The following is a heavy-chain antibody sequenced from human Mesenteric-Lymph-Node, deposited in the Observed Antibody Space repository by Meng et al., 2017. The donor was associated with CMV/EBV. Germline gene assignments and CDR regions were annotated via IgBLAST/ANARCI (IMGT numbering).Heavy chain of an antibody. CDR1: GFTFSTSW. Sequence: GESLKISCVGSGFTFSTSWMQWVRQVPGKGPVWVSLIKGDGTHTTYADSVKGRFTISRDNARNTLYLQMNSLRADDTAVYYCVRGWPVDWGQGTLVTVSS. J-gene: IGHJ4*02. CDR3: VRGWPVD. V-gene: IGHV3-74*01. CDR2: IKGDGTHT.